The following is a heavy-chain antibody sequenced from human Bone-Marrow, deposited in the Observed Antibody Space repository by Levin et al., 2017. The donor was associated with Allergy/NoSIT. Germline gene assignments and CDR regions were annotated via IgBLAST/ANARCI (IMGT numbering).Heavy chain of an antibody. J-gene: IGHJ4*02. CDR2: ISGSGDIT. D-gene: IGHD6-19*01. CDR1: GFTFHTSA. Sequence: PGESLKISCTASGFTFHTSAMTWVRQAPGKGLGWVSAISGSGDITSYADSVKGRFTVSRDNSKNMLFLQMDSLRVEDTAVCYCAKGSSGWFQEKDSWGQGTLVTVSS. CDR3: AKGSSGWFQEKDS. V-gene: IGHV3-23*01.